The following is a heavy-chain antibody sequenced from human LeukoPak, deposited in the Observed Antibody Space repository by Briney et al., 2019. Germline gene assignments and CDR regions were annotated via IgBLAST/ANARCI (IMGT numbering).Heavy chain of an antibody. D-gene: IGHD6-19*01. V-gene: IGHV3-23*01. CDR3: AKGEWLVRSAFDI. J-gene: IGHJ3*02. CDR2: ISGSGGST. CDR1: GFTFSSYA. Sequence: GGSLRLSCAASGFTFSSYAMSWVRQAPGKGLEWVSAISGSGGSTYYADSVRGRFTISRDNSKNTLYLQMNSLRAEDTAVYYCAKGEWLVRSAFDIWGQGTMVTVSS.